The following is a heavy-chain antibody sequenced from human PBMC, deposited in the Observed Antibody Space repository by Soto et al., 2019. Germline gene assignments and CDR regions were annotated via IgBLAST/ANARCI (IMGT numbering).Heavy chain of an antibody. D-gene: IGHD5-12*01. J-gene: IGHJ5*02. CDR2: TYYRSTWYN. V-gene: IGHV6-1*01. Sequence: SQTLSLTCAISGDSVSSNSAAWNWIRQSPSRGLEWLGRTYYRSTWYNDYAVSVKSRITINPDTSKNQFSLRLNSVTPEYTAVYYCARKSSGYDPYAEDNWFDPWGQGTRVTVS. CDR3: ARKSSGYDPYAEDNWFDP. CDR1: GDSVSSNSAA.